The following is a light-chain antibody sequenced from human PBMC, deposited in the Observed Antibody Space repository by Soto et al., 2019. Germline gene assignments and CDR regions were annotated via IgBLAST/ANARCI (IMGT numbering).Light chain of an antibody. J-gene: IGKJ2*01. CDR2: DAS. CDR3: QQYNNWPMYT. CDR1: QSVSSN. Sequence: EIVMTQSPATLSVSPGETATLSCRASQSVSSNLAWYQQKPGQAPRLLICDASTRATGIPARFSGSGSGTEFTLTISSLQSEDFAVYYCQQYNNWPMYTFGQGTKLEIK. V-gene: IGKV3-15*01.